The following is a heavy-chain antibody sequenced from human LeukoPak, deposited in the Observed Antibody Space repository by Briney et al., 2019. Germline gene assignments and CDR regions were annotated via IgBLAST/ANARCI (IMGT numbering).Heavy chain of an antibody. CDR3: ARGQYRRDY. D-gene: IGHD2/OR15-2a*01. Sequence: SETLSLTCNVSGGSITTNSYYWNWIRQPPGRGLEWIGYMSYSGSTDYNPSLKSRVTISVDTSKNQFSLMVTSVTAADTAVYYCARGQYRRDYWGQGTLVTVSS. V-gene: IGHV4-61*05. CDR1: GGSITTNSYY. CDR2: MSYSGST. J-gene: IGHJ4*02.